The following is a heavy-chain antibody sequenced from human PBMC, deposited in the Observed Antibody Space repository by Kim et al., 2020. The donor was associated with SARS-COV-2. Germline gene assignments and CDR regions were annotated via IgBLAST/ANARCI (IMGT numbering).Heavy chain of an antibody. CDR3: AREVWELLSPDAFDI. J-gene: IGHJ3*02. V-gene: IGHV4-39*07. CDR2: IYYSGST. CDR1: GGSISSSSYY. Sequence: SETLSLTCTVSGGSISSSSYYWGWIRQPPGKGLEWIGSIYYSGSTYYNPSLKSRVTISVDTSKNQFSLKLSSVTAADTAVYYCAREVWELLSPDAFDIWGQGTMVTVSS. D-gene: IGHD1-26*01.